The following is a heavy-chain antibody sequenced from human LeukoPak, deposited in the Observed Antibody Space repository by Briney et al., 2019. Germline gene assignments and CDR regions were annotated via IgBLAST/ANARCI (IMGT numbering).Heavy chain of an antibody. CDR2: SYACGSAT. J-gene: IGHJ6*03. CDR1: GYTFTTSW. D-gene: IGHD1-1*01. CDR3: ATSTGTEGKYYYYYMDV. Sequence: AESMKFSSKASGYTFTTSWIGWVRQMPGGGLEWMGISYACGSATIYSTSFQGQDSISVDRTISTAYLEWSSLKASDTAIYYFATSTGTEGKYYYYYMDVWGTGTPVTVSS. V-gene: IGHV5-51*01.